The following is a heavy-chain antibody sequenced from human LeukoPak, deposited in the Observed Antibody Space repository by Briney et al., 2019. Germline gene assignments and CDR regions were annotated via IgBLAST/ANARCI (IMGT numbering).Heavy chain of an antibody. J-gene: IGHJ6*02. CDR3: ARDSSHSMDV. Sequence: GGSLRLSCAASGFTFSSSWMHWVRQAPGKGLVWVSHINSDGSSTSYADSVKGRFTISRDNAKNTVYLQMNSLRAEDTAVYYCARDSSHSMDVWGQGTTVTVSS. V-gene: IGHV3-74*01. CDR2: INSDGSST. CDR1: GFTFSSSW. D-gene: IGHD6-13*01.